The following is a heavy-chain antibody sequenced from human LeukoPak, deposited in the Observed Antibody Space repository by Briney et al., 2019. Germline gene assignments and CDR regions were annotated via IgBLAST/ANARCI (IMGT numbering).Heavy chain of an antibody. CDR2: INHSGST. J-gene: IGHJ6*03. CDR1: GGSFSGYY. D-gene: IGHD1-26*01. CDR3: ARHRGVGATTDYYYMDV. Sequence: PSETLSLTCAVYGGSFSGYYWSWIRQPPGKGLEWIGEINHSGSTNYNPSLKSRVTISVDTSKNQFSLKLSSVTAADTAVYYCARHRGVGATTDYYYMDVWGKGTTVTISS. V-gene: IGHV4-34*01.